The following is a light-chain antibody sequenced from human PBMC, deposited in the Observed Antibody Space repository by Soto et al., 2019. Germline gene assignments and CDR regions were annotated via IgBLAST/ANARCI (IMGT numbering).Light chain of an antibody. CDR3: SSYAGSNSV. CDR1: SSDVGGYNY. J-gene: IGLJ3*02. CDR2: EVS. V-gene: IGLV2-8*01. Sequence: QSALTQPPSASGSPGQSVTISCTGTSSDVGGYNYVSWYQQHPGKAPKVMIYEVSKRPSGVPDRFSGSKSGNTASLTVSGLQAEDEAAYYCSSYAGSNSVFGGGTKVTVL.